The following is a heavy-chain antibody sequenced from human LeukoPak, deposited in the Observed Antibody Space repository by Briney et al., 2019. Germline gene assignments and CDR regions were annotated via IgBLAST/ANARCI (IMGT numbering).Heavy chain of an antibody. V-gene: IGHV4-4*07. D-gene: IGHD7-27*01. CDR1: GGSISSYY. J-gene: IGHJ6*03. CDR2: IYTSGST. Sequence: SETLSLTCTVPGGSISSYYWSWIRQPAGKGLEWIGRIYTSGSTNYNPSLKSRVTMSVDTSKIQFTLKLRSVTAADTAVYYCARGYNWGSPTRNFYYLDVWGKGTTVTVSS. CDR3: ARGYNWGSPTRNFYYLDV.